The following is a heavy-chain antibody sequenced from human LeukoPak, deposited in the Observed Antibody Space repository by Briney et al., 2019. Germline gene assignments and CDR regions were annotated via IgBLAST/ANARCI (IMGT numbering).Heavy chain of an antibody. V-gene: IGHV3-48*02. CDR1: GFTFSSYS. Sequence: GGSLRLSCAASGFTFSSYSMNWVRQAPGKGLEWVSYISSSSSTIYYADSVKGRFTISRDNARNSLYLQMNSLRDEDTAVYYCARFGLVSRTSSRLGSDYYYGMDVWGQGTTVTVSS. CDR3: ARFGLVSRTSSRLGSDYYYGMDV. CDR2: ISSSSSTI. J-gene: IGHJ6*02. D-gene: IGHD1-26*01.